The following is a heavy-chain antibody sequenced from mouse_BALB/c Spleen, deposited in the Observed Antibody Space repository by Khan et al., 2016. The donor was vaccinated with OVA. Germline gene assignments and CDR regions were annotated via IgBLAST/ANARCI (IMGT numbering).Heavy chain of an antibody. D-gene: IGHD4-1*01. CDR2: ISYSGNT. V-gene: IGHV3-2*02. CDR1: GYSITNDYA. CDR3: AREDLTLDY. Sequence: EVQLQESGPGLVKPSQSLSLTCTVTGYSITNDYAWNWIRQFPGNKLEWMGYISYSGNTGYNPSLKSRIYITRDTSKNQSFLQLNSVTTEDTATYYCAREDLTLDYWGQGTTLTVSS. J-gene: IGHJ2*01.